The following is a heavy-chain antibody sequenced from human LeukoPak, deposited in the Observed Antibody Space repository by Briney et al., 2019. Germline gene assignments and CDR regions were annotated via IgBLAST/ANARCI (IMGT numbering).Heavy chain of an antibody. V-gene: IGHV3-21*01. CDR2: ISSSSSYI. J-gene: IGHJ4*02. CDR1: GFTFSSYS. Sequence: GGSLRLSCAASGFTFSSYSMNWVRQAPGKGLEWVSSISSSSSYIYYADSVKGRFTISRDNAKNSLYLQMNSLRAEDTAVYYCARDCSSTSCYAVGEIYWGQGTLVTVSS. D-gene: IGHD2-2*01. CDR3: ARDCSSTSCYAVGEIY.